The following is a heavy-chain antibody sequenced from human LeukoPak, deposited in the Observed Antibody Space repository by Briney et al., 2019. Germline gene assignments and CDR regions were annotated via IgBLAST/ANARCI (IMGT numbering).Heavy chain of an antibody. CDR2: IYYSGST. D-gene: IGHD5-12*01. Sequence: SETLSLTCTVSGGSISSYYWSWIRQPPGKGLEWIGYIYYSGSTNYNPSLKSRVTISVDTSKNQFSLKLSSVTAADTAVYYCARDGVATDYYYYYMDVWGKGTTVTVSS. J-gene: IGHJ6*03. V-gene: IGHV4-59*12. CDR1: GGSISSYY. CDR3: ARDGVATDYYYYYMDV.